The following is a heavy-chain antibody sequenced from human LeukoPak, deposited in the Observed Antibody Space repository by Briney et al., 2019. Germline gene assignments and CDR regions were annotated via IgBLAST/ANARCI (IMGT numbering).Heavy chain of an antibody. CDR2: INPSGGST. J-gene: IGHJ4*02. Sequence: ASVNVPCKASGYTFTSFYLHWVRQAPGQGLEGMGIINPSGGSTSYDPKFQGRVTMTRDMSTSTLYMELSSLRSEDTAVYYCARGRLRSLFDYWGQGTMVTVSS. D-gene: IGHD4-17*01. CDR1: GYTFTSFY. CDR3: ARGRLRSLFDY. V-gene: IGHV1-46*01.